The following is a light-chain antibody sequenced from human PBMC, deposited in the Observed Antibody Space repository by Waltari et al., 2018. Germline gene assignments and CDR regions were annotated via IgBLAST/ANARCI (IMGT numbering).Light chain of an antibody. J-gene: IGKJ1*01. V-gene: IGKV3-11*01. CDR1: QSVSSS. Sequence: EIVLTQSPATLSLSPGDRVTLSCRASQSVSSSLAWYQQKPGQAPRLLFHDVSNRATGIPARFSVSGSGTDFTLTISSLEAEDFAVYYCQQRSNWPPTFGQGTKVEIK. CDR3: QQRSNWPPT. CDR2: DVS.